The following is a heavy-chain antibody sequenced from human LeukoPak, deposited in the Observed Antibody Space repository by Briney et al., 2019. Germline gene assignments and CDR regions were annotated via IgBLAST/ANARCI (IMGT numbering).Heavy chain of an antibody. Sequence: GGSLRPSCAASGFTFSNYAMTWVRQAPGKGLEWVSVISGSGGSTYYADSVKGRFTISRDNSKSTLYLQMNSLRAEDTALYYCVKDTGLVRGVPDYWGQGTLVTVSS. CDR2: ISGSGGST. J-gene: IGHJ4*02. CDR3: VKDTGLVRGVPDY. V-gene: IGHV3-23*01. D-gene: IGHD3-10*01. CDR1: GFTFSNYA.